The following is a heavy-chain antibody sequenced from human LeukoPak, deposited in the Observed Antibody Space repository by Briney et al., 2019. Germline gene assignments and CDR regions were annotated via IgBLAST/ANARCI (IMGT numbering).Heavy chain of an antibody. CDR1: GFTFSSYG. CDR3: ASAYDSSGYPNWFDP. Sequence: PGRSLRLSCAASGFTFSSYGMHWVRQAPGKGLEWVAVIWYDGSNKYYADSVKGRFTISRDNSKNTLYLQMNSLRAEDTAVYYCASAYDSSGYPNWFDPWGQETLVTVSS. J-gene: IGHJ5*02. V-gene: IGHV3-33*01. D-gene: IGHD3-22*01. CDR2: IWYDGSNK.